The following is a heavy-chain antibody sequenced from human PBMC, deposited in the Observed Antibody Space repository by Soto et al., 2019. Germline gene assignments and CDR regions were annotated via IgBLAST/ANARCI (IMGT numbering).Heavy chain of an antibody. CDR1: GFTFSTYA. V-gene: IGHV3-23*01. Sequence: PGGSLRLSCAASGFTFSTYAMSWVRQAPGKGLEWVSAISGSGSDTYHAESVKGRFPISRDNSISMLYLQMNSLRTEDTAVYYCAHPRGYGVFDAYDFWGQGAMVTV. D-gene: IGHD4-17*01. J-gene: IGHJ3*01. CDR2: ISGSGSDT. CDR3: AHPRGYGVFDAYDF.